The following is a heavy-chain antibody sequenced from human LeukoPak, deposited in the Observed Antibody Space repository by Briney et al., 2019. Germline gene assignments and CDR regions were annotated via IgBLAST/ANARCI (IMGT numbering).Heavy chain of an antibody. V-gene: IGHV4-34*01. CDR1: GGSFSGYY. CDR3: ARDAGSSSSGVIDY. Sequence: ETSETLSLTCAVYGGSFSGYYWSWIRQPPGKGLEWIGEINHSGSTNYNPSLKSRVTISVDTSKNQFSLKLSSVTAADTAVYYCARDAGSSSSGVIDYWGQGTLVTVSS. CDR2: INHSGST. D-gene: IGHD6-6*01. J-gene: IGHJ4*02.